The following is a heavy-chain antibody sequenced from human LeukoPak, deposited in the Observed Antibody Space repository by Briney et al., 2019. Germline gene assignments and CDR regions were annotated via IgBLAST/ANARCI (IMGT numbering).Heavy chain of an antibody. Sequence: GGSLRLSCAASGFTFDEFAMHWVRQAPGKGLEWVSFVSGDGGRTDYADSVKGRFTISRDNSKNSLNLQMNSLTAEDTAFYFCARDRMSRAPTYFHHWGQGTLVTVSA. CDR3: ARDRMSRAPTYFHH. J-gene: IGHJ1*01. CDR2: VSGDGGRT. V-gene: IGHV3-43*02. CDR1: GFTFDEFA. D-gene: IGHD2-2*01.